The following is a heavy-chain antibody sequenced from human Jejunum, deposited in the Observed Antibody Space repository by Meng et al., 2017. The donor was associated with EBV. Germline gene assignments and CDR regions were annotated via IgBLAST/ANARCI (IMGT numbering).Heavy chain of an antibody. D-gene: IGHD4-17*01. CDR1: GFNFDNTW. J-gene: IGHJ4*02. CDR2: IKRKSDGLTT. Sequence: VGRVESGGGLVKPGGSLRLSCAASGFNFDNTWMNWVRQAPGKGPEWIGRIKRKSDGLTTEYIASVQGRFIISRDDSNNILYLEMNGLKTEDTAVYYCTSRVVTTNDYWGQGTLVTVSS. V-gene: IGHV3-15*01. CDR3: TSRVVTTNDY.